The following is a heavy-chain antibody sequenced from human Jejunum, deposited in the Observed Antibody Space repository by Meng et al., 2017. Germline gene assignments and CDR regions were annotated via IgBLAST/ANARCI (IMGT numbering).Heavy chain of an antibody. Sequence: GPLQESGPGLVRPSETLSLTCTVSCGSVSSGFYYWSWIRQPPGKGLEWIGYISDSGTTNYNPSLKSRVTMSVDTSKNHFSLKLTSVTAADTAVYFCARDSETYPTYFDYWGQGTLVTVSS. CDR3: ARDSETYPTYFDY. V-gene: IGHV4-61*03. J-gene: IGHJ4*02. CDR1: CGSVSSGFYY. CDR2: ISDSGTT. D-gene: IGHD5-24*01.